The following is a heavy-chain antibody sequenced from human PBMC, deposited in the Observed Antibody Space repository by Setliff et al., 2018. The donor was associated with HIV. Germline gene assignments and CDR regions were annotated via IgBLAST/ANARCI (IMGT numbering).Heavy chain of an antibody. CDR1: GGSISSHY. CDR3: AREDSSYHYFDS. D-gene: IGHD3-22*01. V-gene: IGHV4-59*11. CDR2: IYHHGTT. Sequence: SETLSLTCTVSGGSISSHYWSWIRQPPGKGLEWIGNIYHHGTTYYYPSLKGRVTISVDTSKNQFSLKLSSVTAADTAVYWCAREDSSYHYFDSWGQGMLVTVSS. J-gene: IGHJ4*02.